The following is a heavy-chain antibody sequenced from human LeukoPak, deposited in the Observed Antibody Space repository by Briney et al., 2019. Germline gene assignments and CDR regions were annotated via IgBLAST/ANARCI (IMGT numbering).Heavy chain of an antibody. V-gene: IGHV3-13*01. D-gene: IGHD6-19*01. CDR1: GFTFSSYD. CDR2: IGTAGDT. Sequence: GGSLRLSCAASGFTFSSYDMHWVRQATGKGLEWVSAIGTAGDTYYPGSVKGRFTISRENAKNSLYLQMNSLRAGDTAVYYCARGPAVAGYHDAFDIWGQGTMVTVSS. J-gene: IGHJ3*02. CDR3: ARGPAVAGYHDAFDI.